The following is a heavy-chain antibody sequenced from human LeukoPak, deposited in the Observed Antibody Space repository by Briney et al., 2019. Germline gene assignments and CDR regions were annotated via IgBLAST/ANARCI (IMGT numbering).Heavy chain of an antibody. D-gene: IGHD2-2*01. CDR3: ARDQPSGYCSSTSCYHGGFDP. J-gene: IGHJ5*02. CDR2: IIPIFGTA. Sequence: ASVKVSCKASGGTFSSYAISWVRQAPGQGLEWMGGIIPIFGTANYAQKFQGRVTITADESTSIAYMELSSLRSEDTAVYYCARDQPSGYCSSTSCYHGGFDPWGQGTLVTVSS. V-gene: IGHV1-69*13. CDR1: GGTFSSYA.